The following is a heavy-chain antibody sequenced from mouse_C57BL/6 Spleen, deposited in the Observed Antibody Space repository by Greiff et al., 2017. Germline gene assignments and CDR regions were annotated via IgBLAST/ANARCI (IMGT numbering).Heavy chain of an antibody. Sequence: QVHVKQSGAELVKPGASVKLSCKASGYTFTSYWMHWAKQRPGQGLEWIGMIHPNSGSTNYNEKFKSKATLTVDKSSSTAYMQLSSLTSEDSAVYYCASAYYSNPWYFDVWGTGTTVTVSS. CDR1: GYTFTSYW. D-gene: IGHD2-5*01. J-gene: IGHJ1*03. V-gene: IGHV1-64*01. CDR2: IHPNSGST. CDR3: ASAYYSNPWYFDV.